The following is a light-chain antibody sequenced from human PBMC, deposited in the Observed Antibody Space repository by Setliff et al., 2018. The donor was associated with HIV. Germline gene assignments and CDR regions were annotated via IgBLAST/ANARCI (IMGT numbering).Light chain of an antibody. CDR3: CSYTRGGNTYV. Sequence: QSALAQPASVSGSPGQSITISCIGSSSDVGKYDLVSWYQQYPGKAPRLIIYGDSERPSGVSNRFSGSKSGNTASLTISGLQADDEADYYCCSYTRGGNTYVFGTGTKVTVL. V-gene: IGLV2-23*01. CDR1: SSDVGKYDL. J-gene: IGLJ1*01. CDR2: GDS.